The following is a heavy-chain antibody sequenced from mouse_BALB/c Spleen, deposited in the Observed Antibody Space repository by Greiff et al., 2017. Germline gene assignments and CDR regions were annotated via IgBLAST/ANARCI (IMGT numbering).Heavy chain of an antibody. CDR2: ISSGGSYT. J-gene: IGHJ4*01. V-gene: IGHV5-9-4*01. Sequence: EVQLVESGGGLVKPGGSLKLSCAASGFTFSSYAMSWVRQSPEKRLEWVAEISSGGSYTYYPDTVTGRYTISRDNAKNTLYLEMSSLRCEDTAMYYCARAPSTRDAMDYWGQGTSVTVSS. CDR3: ARAPSTRDAMDY. CDR1: GFTFSSYA.